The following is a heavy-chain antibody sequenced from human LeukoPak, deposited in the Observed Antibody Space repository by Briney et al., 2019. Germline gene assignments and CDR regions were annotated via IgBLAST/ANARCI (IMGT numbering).Heavy chain of an antibody. J-gene: IGHJ2*01. CDR2: IYYSGST. D-gene: IGHD1-1*01. V-gene: IGHV4-59*12. CDR3: ARGRLEEETWYFDL. Sequence: SETLSLTCTVSGGSISGYYWSWIRQPPGKGLEWIGYIYYSGSTNYNSSLKSRVTMTVDTSKKDFSLTLKSVTAADTAVYYCARGRLEEETWYFDLWGRGTLVTVS. CDR1: GGSISGYY.